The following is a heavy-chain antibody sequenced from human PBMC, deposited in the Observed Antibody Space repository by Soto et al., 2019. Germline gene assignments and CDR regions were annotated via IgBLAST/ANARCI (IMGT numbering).Heavy chain of an antibody. Sequence: PSETLSLTCTVSGGSISSYYWSWIRQPPGKGLEWIGYIYYSGSTNYNPSLKSRVTISVDTSKNQFSLKLSSVTAADTAVYYCARGRPQPGIAMVDVWGQGTTVTVSS. D-gene: IGHD6-13*01. CDR3: ARGRPQPGIAMVDV. CDR1: GGSISSYY. CDR2: IYYSGST. V-gene: IGHV4-59*01. J-gene: IGHJ6*02.